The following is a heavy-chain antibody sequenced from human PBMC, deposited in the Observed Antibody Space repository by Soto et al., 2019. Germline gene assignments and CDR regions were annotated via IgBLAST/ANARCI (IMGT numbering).Heavy chain of an antibody. CDR3: AEAGIEP. Sequence: EVQLLESGGSLVQPGGSLRLSCAASGFTFSSSAMSWVRQAPGKGLEWVSAISGSGTNTYYADSVKGRFTISRDNSKNTVYLQMNSLRAEDTAVYYCAEAGIEPWGQGTLVTVSS. V-gene: IGHV3-23*01. J-gene: IGHJ5*02. CDR1: GFTFSSSA. CDR2: ISGSGTNT.